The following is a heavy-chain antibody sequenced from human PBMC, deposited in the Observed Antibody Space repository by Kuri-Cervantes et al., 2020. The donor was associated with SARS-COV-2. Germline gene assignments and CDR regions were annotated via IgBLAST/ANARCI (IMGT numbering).Heavy chain of an antibody. Sequence: GESLKISCAASGFTFSSYAMSWVRQAPGKGLEWVSAISGSGGSTYYADSVKGRFTISSDNSKNTLYLQMNSLRAEDTAVYYCASTFLWWERRFDYWGQGTLVTVSS. D-gene: IGHD2-21*01. CDR2: ISGSGGST. V-gene: IGHV3-23*01. J-gene: IGHJ4*02. CDR1: GFTFSSYA. CDR3: ASTFLWWERRFDY.